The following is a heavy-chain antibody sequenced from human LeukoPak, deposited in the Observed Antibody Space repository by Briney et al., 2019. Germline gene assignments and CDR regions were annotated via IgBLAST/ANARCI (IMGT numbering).Heavy chain of an antibody. CDR3: ARSEYCGGDCYSDAFDI. CDR2: INPNSGGT. J-gene: IGHJ3*02. V-gene: IGHV1-2*02. Sequence: ASVKVSCKASGYTFIDYYMRWVRQAPGQGLEWMGWINPNSGGTNYAQKFQGRVTMTRDTSISTAYMELSRLRSDDTAVYYCARSEYCGGDCYSDAFDIWGQGTMVTVSS. CDR1: GYTFIDYY. D-gene: IGHD2-21*01.